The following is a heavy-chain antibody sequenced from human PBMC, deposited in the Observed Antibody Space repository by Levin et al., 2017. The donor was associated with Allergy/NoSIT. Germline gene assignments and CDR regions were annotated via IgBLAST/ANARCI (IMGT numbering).Heavy chain of an antibody. V-gene: IGHV3-48*01. CDR3: ARGDRNFDWLFYFEN. J-gene: IGHJ4*02. Sequence: ETLSLTCAASGFTFSSDPMNWVRQAPGKGLEWVSYISSSSSLIYYADSVKGRFTISRDNAKNSLYLQMNSLRAEDTAVYYCARGDRNFDWLFYFENWGQGTLVTVSS. CDR2: ISSSSSLI. D-gene: IGHD3-9*01. CDR1: GFTFSSDP.